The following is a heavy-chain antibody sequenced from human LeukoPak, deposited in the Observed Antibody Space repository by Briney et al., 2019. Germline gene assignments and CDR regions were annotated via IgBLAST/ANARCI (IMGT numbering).Heavy chain of an antibody. D-gene: IGHD7-27*01. J-gene: IGHJ4*02. CDR3: ARDLAWGAFDY. Sequence: GSLRLSCAASGFTFSSYWMHWVRQAPGKGLVWISRINSDGSSISYADSVKGRFTISRDDSKSTLSLQMNSLRVEDTAVYYCARDLAWGAFDYWGQGTLVSVSS. CDR1: GFTFSSYW. CDR2: INSDGSSI. V-gene: IGHV3-74*01.